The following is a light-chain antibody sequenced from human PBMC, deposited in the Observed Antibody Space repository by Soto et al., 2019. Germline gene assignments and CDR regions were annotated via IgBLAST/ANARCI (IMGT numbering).Light chain of an antibody. CDR2: GAS. J-gene: IGKJ2*01. CDR3: QQYGRSSYT. V-gene: IGKV3-20*01. Sequence: EIVLTQSPGTLSLSPGGRDTLSCRASQSISSSYLAWYQQKPGQAPRLVSYGASTRTTGIPDRFSGSGSGTDVTLTISRLEPEDFAVYFCQQYGRSSYTFGQGTKLDIK. CDR1: QSISSSY.